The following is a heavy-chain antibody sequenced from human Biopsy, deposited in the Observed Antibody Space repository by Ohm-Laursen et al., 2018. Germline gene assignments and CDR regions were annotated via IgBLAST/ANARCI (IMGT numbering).Heavy chain of an antibody. D-gene: IGHD2/OR15-2a*01. CDR2: IYYSGST. CDR1: GGSISSDY. CDR3: ARATNSTGWPYYYFYGMDV. V-gene: IGHV4-59*01. Sequence: GTLSLTCTVSGGSISSDYWSWIRQTPGKGLEWIGYIYYSGSTYYNPSLKSRISMSVDTSRNQFSLKLNSVTAADTAVYYCARATNSTGWPYYYFYGMDVWGQGTTVTVSS. J-gene: IGHJ6*02.